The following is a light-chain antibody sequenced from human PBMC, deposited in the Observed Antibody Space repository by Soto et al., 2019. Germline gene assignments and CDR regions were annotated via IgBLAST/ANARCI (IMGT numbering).Light chain of an antibody. CDR3: QQYGGSPGT. CDR2: GAS. V-gene: IGKV3-20*01. J-gene: IGKJ1*01. CDR1: QSVSSTY. Sequence: EIVLTQSPGTLSLSPVEIATLSFMASQSVSSTYLAWYQQKPGQAPRLLIYGASSRATDIPDRFSGSGSGTDFTLTVSRLEPEDFAVYYCQQYGGSPGTFGQGTKVDIK.